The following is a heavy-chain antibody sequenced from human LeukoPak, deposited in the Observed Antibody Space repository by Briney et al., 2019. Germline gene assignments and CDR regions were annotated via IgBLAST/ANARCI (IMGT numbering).Heavy chain of an antibody. CDR2: INHSGST. D-gene: IGHD5-18*01. V-gene: IGHV4-34*01. Sequence: PSETLSLTCAVCGGSFSGYYWSWIRQPPGKGLEWIGEINHSGSTNYNPSLKSRVTISVDTSKNQFSLKLSSVTAADTAVYYCAREDTAMVTGYWGQETLVTVSP. J-gene: IGHJ4*02. CDR1: GGSFSGYY. CDR3: AREDTAMVTGY.